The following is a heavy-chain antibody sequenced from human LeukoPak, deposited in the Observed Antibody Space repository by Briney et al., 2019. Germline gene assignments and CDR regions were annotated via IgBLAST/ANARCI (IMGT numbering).Heavy chain of an antibody. CDR1: GFTFSSYW. Sequence: GGSLRLSCAASGFTFSSYWMSWVRQAPGKGLEWVANIKQDGSEKHYVDSVKGRFTISRDNAKNSLYLQMNSLRAEDTAVYYCAREVILTHYDILTGYYPSSYGMDVWGQGTTVTVSS. V-gene: IGHV3-7*01. CDR2: IKQDGSEK. D-gene: IGHD3-9*01. J-gene: IGHJ6*02. CDR3: AREVILTHYDILTGYYPSSYGMDV.